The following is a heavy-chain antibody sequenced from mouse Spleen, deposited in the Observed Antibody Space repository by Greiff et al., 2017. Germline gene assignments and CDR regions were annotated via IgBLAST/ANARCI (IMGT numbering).Heavy chain of an antibody. CDR3: ARKMTTVEGGHFDY. V-gene: IGHV5-17*01. Sequence: EVQLVESGGGLVKPGGSLKLSCAASGFTFSDYGMHWVRPAPEKGLEWVAYISSGSSTISYAAPVKGRFTISRDNAKNTLFLQMTRLRSEDTARYYCARKMTTVEGGHFDYWGQGTTLTVSS. D-gene: IGHD1-1*01. CDR1: GFTFSDYG. J-gene: IGHJ2*01. CDR2: ISSGSSTI.